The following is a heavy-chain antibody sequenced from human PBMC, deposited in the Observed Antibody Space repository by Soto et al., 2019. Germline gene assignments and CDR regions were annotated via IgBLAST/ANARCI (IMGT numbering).Heavy chain of an antibody. CDR1: GFTFSSYS. CDR2: ISSSSYI. J-gene: IGHJ4*02. D-gene: IGHD3-10*01. CDR3: ASDIGGAVRGAIDX. V-gene: IGHV3-21*01. Sequence: GGSLRLSCAASGFTFSSYSMNWVRQAPGKGLEWVSSISSSSYIYYADSVKGRFTISRDNAKNSLYLQMNSLRAEDTAVYYCASDIGGAVRGAIDXWGQGTLVTVSS.